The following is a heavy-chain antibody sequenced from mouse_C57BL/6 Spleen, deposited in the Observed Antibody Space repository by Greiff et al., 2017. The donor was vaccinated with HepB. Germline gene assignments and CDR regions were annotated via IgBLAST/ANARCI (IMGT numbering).Heavy chain of an antibody. J-gene: IGHJ3*01. Sequence: VQLQQSGAELVRPGASVTLSCKASGYTFTDYDMHWVKQTPVHGLEWIGAIDPETGGTAYNQKFKGKATLTADKSSSTAYMALRSLTSEDSAVDDCTRWDWIGFAYWGQGTLVTVSA. CDR3: TRWDWIGFAY. D-gene: IGHD4-1*01. V-gene: IGHV1-15*01. CDR1: GYTFTDYD. CDR2: IDPETGGT.